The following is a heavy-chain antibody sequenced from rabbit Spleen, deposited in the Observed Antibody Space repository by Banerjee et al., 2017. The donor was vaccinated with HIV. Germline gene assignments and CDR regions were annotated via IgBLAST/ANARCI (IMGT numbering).Heavy chain of an antibody. CDR1: GFSFSSNYW. Sequence: QEQLEESGGDLVKPEGSLTLTCTASGFSFSSNYWICWVRQAPGKGLESIGCIKTIASGSYYASWAKGRFTISKTSSTTVTLQMTSLTVADTATYFCARGADDAGDGFKLWGPGTLVTVS. CDR2: IKTIASGS. CDR3: ARGADDAGDGFKL. D-gene: IGHD4-2*01. J-gene: IGHJ4*01. V-gene: IGHV1S45*01.